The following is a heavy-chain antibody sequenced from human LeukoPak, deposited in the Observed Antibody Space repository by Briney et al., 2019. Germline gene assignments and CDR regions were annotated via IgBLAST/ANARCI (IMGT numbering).Heavy chain of an antibody. Sequence: ASVKVSCKASGYTFTSYDINWVRQATGQGLEWMGWMNPNSGNTGYAQKFQGRVTITRNTSISTAYMELSSLRSEDTAVYYCARSGFDFWSGYREGYYMDVWGKGTTVTVSS. J-gene: IGHJ6*03. CDR2: MNPNSGNT. V-gene: IGHV1-8*03. D-gene: IGHD3-3*01. CDR3: ARSGFDFWSGYREGYYMDV. CDR1: GYTFTSYD.